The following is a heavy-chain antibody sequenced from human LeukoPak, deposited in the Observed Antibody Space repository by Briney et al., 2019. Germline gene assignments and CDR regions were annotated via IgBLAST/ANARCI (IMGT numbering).Heavy chain of an antibody. D-gene: IGHD6-19*01. CDR3: AKSYDNGWYVCDY. CDR1: GFTFSSYP. Sequence: PGRSLRLSCAASGFTFSSYPMHCVRQAPGKGLEWVAVISYDGSNKYYADSMKGRFTISRDNSKNTLFLQMNSLRPEDTAVYYCAKSYDNGWYVCDYWGQGTLVTVSS. V-gene: IGHV3-30*18. CDR2: ISYDGSNK. J-gene: IGHJ4*02.